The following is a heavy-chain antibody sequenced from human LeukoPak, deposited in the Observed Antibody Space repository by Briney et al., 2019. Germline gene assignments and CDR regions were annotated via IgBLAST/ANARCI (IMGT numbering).Heavy chain of an antibody. CDR3: ARDWGTYCSSTSCYQHRYGDYHLRWFDP. CDR2: INAGNGNT. CDR1: GYTFTSYA. Sequence: ASVKVSCKASGYTFTSYAMHWVRQAPGQRLEWMGWINAGNGNTKYSQKFQGRVTITRDTSASTAYMELSSLRSEDTASYYCARDWGTYCSSTSCYQHRYGDYHLRWFDPWGQGTLVTVSS. D-gene: IGHD2-2*01. V-gene: IGHV1-3*01. J-gene: IGHJ5*02.